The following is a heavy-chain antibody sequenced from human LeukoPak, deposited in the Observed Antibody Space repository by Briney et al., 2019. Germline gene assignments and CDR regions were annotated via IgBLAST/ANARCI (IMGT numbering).Heavy chain of an antibody. Sequence: ASVKVSCKASGYTFTSYYMHWVRQAPGQGLEWMGIINPSGGSTSYAQKFQGRVTMTRDTSTSTVYMELSSLRSEDTAVYYCAREGCSGGSCCRNWFDPWGQGTLVTVSS. CDR2: INPSGGST. CDR3: AREGCSGGSCCRNWFDP. J-gene: IGHJ5*02. V-gene: IGHV1-46*01. D-gene: IGHD2-15*01. CDR1: GYTFTSYY.